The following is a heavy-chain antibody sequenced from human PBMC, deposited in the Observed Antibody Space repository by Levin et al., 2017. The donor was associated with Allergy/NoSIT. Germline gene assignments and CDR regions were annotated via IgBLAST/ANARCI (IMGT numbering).Heavy chain of an antibody. CDR1: GSTFTGYY. CDR2: IDPNSAAT. J-gene: IGHJ6*02. Sequence: PGASVKVSCKTSGSTFTGYYISWVRQAPGQGLEWMGRIDPNSAATYYTQKFQGRVTMTRDTSISTAYMERSRLTSDDTAVYSCAQERGYCTTTNGYGMDVWGQGTTVTVSS. CDR3: AQERGYCTTTNGYGMDV. V-gene: IGHV1-2*02. D-gene: IGHD2-8*01.